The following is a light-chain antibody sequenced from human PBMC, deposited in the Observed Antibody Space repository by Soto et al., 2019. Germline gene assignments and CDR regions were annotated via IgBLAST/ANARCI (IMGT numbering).Light chain of an antibody. Sequence: QSVLTQPASVSGSPGQSITISCTGTSSDIGAYNFVSWYQQHPGKAPKLMLYDVNIRPSGVSNLFSGSKSGNTASLTISGRQAEDEADYYCTSWTTSTTMIFGGGTKVTVL. J-gene: IGLJ2*01. CDR2: DVN. V-gene: IGLV2-14*03. CDR1: SSDIGAYNF. CDR3: TSWTTSTTMI.